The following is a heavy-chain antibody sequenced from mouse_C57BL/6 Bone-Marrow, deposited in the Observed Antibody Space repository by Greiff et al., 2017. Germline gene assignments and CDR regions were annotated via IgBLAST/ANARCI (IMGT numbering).Heavy chain of an antibody. CDR2: IWSDGST. CDR3: ARQSSSYWYFDV. J-gene: IGHJ1*03. D-gene: IGHD1-1*01. V-gene: IGHV2-6-1*01. Sequence: VQLQQSGPGLVAPSQRLSITCTVSGFSLTSYGVHWVRQPPGKGLEWLVVIWSDGSTTYNSALKSRLSISKDNSKSQVFLKMNSLQTDDTAMYYCARQSSSYWYFDVWGTGTTVTVSS. CDR1: GFSLTSYG.